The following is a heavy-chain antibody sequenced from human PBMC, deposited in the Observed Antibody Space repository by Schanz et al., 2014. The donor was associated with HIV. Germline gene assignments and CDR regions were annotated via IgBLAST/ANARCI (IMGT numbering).Heavy chain of an antibody. CDR3: AKGQRGVVRGDIDH. D-gene: IGHD3-10*01. V-gene: IGHV3-30*18. Sequence: QVQLVESGGGVVQPGRSLRLSCAASGFTFSSYGMHWVRQAPGKGLEWVAVISHDGGNKHYGDSVKGRFTISRDNSKNTLYLQMSSLREEDTAVYYCAKGQRGVVRGDIDHWGQGTLVTVSS. J-gene: IGHJ4*02. CDR2: ISHDGGNK. CDR1: GFTFSSYG.